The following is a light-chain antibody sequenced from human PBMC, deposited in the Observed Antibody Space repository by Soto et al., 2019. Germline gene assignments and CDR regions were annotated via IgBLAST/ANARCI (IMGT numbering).Light chain of an antibody. V-gene: IGKV1-5*01. CDR2: DAS. J-gene: IGKJ1*01. CDR3: QQYENYWT. CDR1: QSISSW. Sequence: DIHMTQSPSPLSATAGDRVTITCRASQSISSWLAWYQHKPGKAPKLLIYDASNLDSGVPSRFSGSGSGTEFSLTISNLQPDDCATYYCQQYENYWTFAQGTKVDIK.